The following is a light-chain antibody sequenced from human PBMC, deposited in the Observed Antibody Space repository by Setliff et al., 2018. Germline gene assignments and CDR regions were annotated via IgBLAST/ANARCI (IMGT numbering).Light chain of an antibody. CDR2: EVT. J-gene: IGLJ1*01. CDR3: QSYDSSLALYV. Sequence: QSALTQPASVSGSPGQSITISCTGTSSDVGSYDLVSWYQQHPGKAPKLMIYEVTKRPSGVSNRFSGSKSGNTASLTVSGLQAEDEADYYCQSYDSSLALYVFGTGTKVTVL. V-gene: IGLV2-23*02. CDR1: SSDVGSYDL.